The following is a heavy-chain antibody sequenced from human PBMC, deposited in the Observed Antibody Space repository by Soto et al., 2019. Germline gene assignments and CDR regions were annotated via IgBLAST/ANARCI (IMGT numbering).Heavy chain of an antibody. CDR1: GFTFSSYW. CDR2: IKKDGGEK. J-gene: IGHJ4*02. Sequence: EVQLVESGGGLVQPGGSLRLSCAASGFTFSSYWMSWVRQAPGKGLEWVANIKKDGGEKNHVDSVKGRFTISRDNAKKSAYLQMKSVRAADTAVYYCGRELSDWDSRINCYDYWGPGALVTVSS. CDR3: GRELSDWDSRINCYDY. D-gene: IGHD2-21*01. V-gene: IGHV3-7*04.